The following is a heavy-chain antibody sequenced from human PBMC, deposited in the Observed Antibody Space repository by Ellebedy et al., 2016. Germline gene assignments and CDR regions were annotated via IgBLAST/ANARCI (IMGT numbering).Heavy chain of an antibody. D-gene: IGHD6-13*01. CDR2: IRSKAYGGAI. V-gene: IGHV3-49*03. Sequence: SLRLSXTASGFSFGDYAMSWFRQAPGKGLEWVGFIRSKAYGGAIEYAASVKGRFTISRDDSKRIAYLQMNSLKTEDTAVYYCTRATGYTSSQNYYSGMDVWGQGTTVTVSS. CDR1: GFSFGDYA. CDR3: TRATGYTSSQNYYSGMDV. J-gene: IGHJ6*02.